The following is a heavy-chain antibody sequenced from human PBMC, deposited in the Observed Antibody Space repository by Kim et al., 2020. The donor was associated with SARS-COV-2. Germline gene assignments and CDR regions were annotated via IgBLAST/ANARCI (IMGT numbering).Heavy chain of an antibody. Sequence: YYSTALKTRLTIDTDTSKNQVVLTMTNMDPVDTATYYCARIHGYSSGFDYWGQGTLVTVSS. V-gene: IGHV2-70*01. J-gene: IGHJ4*02. D-gene: IGHD6-19*01. CDR3: ARIHGYSSGFDY.